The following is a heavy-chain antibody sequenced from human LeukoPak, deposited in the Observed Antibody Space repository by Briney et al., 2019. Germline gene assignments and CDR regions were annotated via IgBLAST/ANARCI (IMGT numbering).Heavy chain of an antibody. CDR2: INSAGSDT. D-gene: IGHD1-26*01. CDR3: ARAKPGGASDY. Sequence: GGSLTLSCLVSGFTFSNYWMHWVRQAPGKGLVWVSRINSAGSDTSYADSLKGRFTTSRDNAKNTLYLQMNSLRVEDTAVYYCARAKPGGASDYWGRGTLVTVSS. CDR1: GFTFSNYW. V-gene: IGHV3-74*01. J-gene: IGHJ4*02.